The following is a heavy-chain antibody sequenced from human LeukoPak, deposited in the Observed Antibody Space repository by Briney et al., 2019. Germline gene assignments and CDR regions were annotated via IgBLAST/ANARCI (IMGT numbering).Heavy chain of an antibody. CDR2: ISSSSSYI. Sequence: GGSLRLSCAASGFTFSSYSMNWVRQAPGKGLEWVSSISSSSSYIYYADSVKGRFTISRDNAKNSLYLQMNSLRAEDTAVYYCARVRRDIVATIDDYWGQGTLVTVSS. CDR3: ARVRRDIVATIDDY. D-gene: IGHD5-12*01. V-gene: IGHV3-21*01. CDR1: GFTFSSYS. J-gene: IGHJ4*02.